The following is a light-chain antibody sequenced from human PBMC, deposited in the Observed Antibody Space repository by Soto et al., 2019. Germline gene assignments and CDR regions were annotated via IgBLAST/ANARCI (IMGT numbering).Light chain of an antibody. CDR2: DAS. V-gene: IGKV3-11*01. J-gene: IGKJ1*01. CDR1: QSVSSY. CDR3: QQYSNWPRT. Sequence: EIVLTQSPATLSLSPGERATLSCRASQSVSSYLAWYQQKPGQAPRLLIYDASNRATGIPARFSGSGSETDFTLTISSLEPEDFAVYYCQQYSNWPRTFGQGTKVDNK.